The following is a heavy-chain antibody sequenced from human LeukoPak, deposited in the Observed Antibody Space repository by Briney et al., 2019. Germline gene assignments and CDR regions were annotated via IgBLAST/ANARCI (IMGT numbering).Heavy chain of an antibody. CDR2: INPNSGDT. CDR3: ARAPKNDAYDI. J-gene: IGHJ3*02. V-gene: IGHV1-2*02. CDR1: GYTFTGYY. Sequence: HVASVKVSCKASGYTFTGYYIHWVRQAPGQGLEWVAWINPNSGDTHYAQNFQGRVTMTRGTSISTASMDLSRLRSDDTAVYYCARAPKNDAYDIWGRGTMVTVSS.